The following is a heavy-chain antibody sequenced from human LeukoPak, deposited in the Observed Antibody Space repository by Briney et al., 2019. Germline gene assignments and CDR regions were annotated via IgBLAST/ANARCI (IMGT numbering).Heavy chain of an antibody. D-gene: IGHD6-19*01. CDR1: GGSMSSYY. CDR2: ISYSGNT. J-gene: IGHJ4*02. CDR3: ARHVSVAVTNFFDY. V-gene: IGHV4-59*08. Sequence: PSETLSLTCTVSGGSMSSYYWSWIRQPPGKGLEWIGDISYSGNTNYNPSLKSRLTISIDTSKNQFSLKLSSVTAADTAVYYCARHVSVAVTNFFDYWGQGTLVTVSS.